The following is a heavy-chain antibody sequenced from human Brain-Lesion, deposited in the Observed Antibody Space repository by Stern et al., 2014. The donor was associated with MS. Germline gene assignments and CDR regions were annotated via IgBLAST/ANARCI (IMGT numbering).Heavy chain of an antibody. Sequence: VQLVESGPGLVKPSETLSLTCTVSGGSISSSTYYWAWIRQPPGKGLEWIGNIYYSGFTYYNPSLKSRVTISVDTSTKQFSLQLSSVTAADTAIYYCARHDSVPRPSQLYSARDRGPGYFDYWGQGTLVTVSS. D-gene: IGHD1-26*01. CDR1: GGSISSSTYY. CDR3: ARHDSVPRPSQLYSARDRGPGYFDY. J-gene: IGHJ4*02. CDR2: IYYSGFT. V-gene: IGHV4-39*01.